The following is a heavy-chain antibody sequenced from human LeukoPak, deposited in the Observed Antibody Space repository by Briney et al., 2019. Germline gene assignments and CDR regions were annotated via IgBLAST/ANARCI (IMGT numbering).Heavy chain of an antibody. Sequence: PGGSLRLSCAASGLTFSSHWMHWVRQAPGKGLVWVSRITNDGSSTTYADSVKGRFTISRDNAKNMLYLQVNSLRAEDTAVYYCARAAVDYYYGMDVWGQGTTVTVSS. CDR3: ARAAVDYYYGMDV. CDR2: ITNDGSST. J-gene: IGHJ6*02. V-gene: IGHV3-74*01. CDR1: GLTFSSHW.